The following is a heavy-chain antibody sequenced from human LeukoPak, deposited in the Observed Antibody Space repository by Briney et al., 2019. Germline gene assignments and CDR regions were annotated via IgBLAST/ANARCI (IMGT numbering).Heavy chain of an antibody. Sequence: SETLSLTCTVSGGSISSYYWSWIRQPAGKGLEWIGRIYISGSTNYNPSLKSRVTMSVDTSKNQFSLKLSSVTAVDTAVYYCATTLPGNYGSGGYTFDYWGQGTLVTVSS. J-gene: IGHJ4*02. V-gene: IGHV4-4*07. CDR1: GGSISSYY. D-gene: IGHD3-10*01. CDR2: IYISGST. CDR3: ATTLPGNYGSGGYTFDY.